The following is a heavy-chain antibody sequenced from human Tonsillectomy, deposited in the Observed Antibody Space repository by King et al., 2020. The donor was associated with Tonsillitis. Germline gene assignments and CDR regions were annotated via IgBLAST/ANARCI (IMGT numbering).Heavy chain of an antibody. V-gene: IGHV4-31*03. CDR2: IYYSGST. CDR1: GGSISSGGYY. J-gene: IGHJ3*02. Sequence: VQLQESGPGLVKPSQTLSLTCTVSGGSISSGGYYWSWILQHPGKGLEWIGDIYYSGSTYYNPSLKIRVTISVDTYKNKFSLKLSSVTAADTAVYYCARDHWYYDSSGYDAFDIWGQGTMVTVSS. CDR3: ARDHWYYDSSGYDAFDI. D-gene: IGHD3-22*01.